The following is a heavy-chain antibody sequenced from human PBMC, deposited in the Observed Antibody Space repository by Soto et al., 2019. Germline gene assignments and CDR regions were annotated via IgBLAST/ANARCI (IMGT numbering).Heavy chain of an antibody. CDR2: INPSGGST. D-gene: IGHD3-3*01. CDR3: ARGAHVDFWSCAPIDY. V-gene: IGHV1-46*01. Sequence: ASVKVSCKASGYTFTSYYMHWVRQAPGQGLEWMGIINPSGGSTSYAQKFQGRVTMTRDTSTSAVYMELSSLRSEDTAVYYCARGAHVDFWSCAPIDYWGQGTLVSVSS. CDR1: GYTFTSYY. J-gene: IGHJ4*02.